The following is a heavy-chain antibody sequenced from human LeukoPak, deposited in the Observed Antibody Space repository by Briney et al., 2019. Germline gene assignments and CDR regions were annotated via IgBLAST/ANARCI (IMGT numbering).Heavy chain of an antibody. J-gene: IGHJ3*02. CDR2: IKQDGGEI. CDR3: MRGVRGATQFDAFDI. CDR1: GATFSDCW. D-gene: IGHD3-10*01. Sequence: PGGSLRLSCAASGATFSDCWMNWVRQTPGKGLEWLANIKQDGGEICYLDSVKGRFTISRDNAKNSVYLQMNSLRAEDTAVYYCMRGVRGATQFDAFDIWGQGTTVTVSS. V-gene: IGHV3-7*01.